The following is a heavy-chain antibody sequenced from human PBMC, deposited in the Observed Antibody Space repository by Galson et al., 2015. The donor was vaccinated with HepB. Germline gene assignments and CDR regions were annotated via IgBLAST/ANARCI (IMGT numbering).Heavy chain of an antibody. D-gene: IGHD5-18*01. V-gene: IGHV1-69*04. Sequence: SVKVSCKASGGTFSSYTISWVRQAPGQGLEWMGRIIPIPGIANYAQKFQGRVTITADKSTSTAYMELSSLRSEDTAVYYCARDWLQLWSQPRFSFDYWGQGTLVTVSS. CDR1: GGTFSSYT. CDR3: ARDWLQLWSQPRFSFDY. CDR2: IIPIPGIA. J-gene: IGHJ4*02.